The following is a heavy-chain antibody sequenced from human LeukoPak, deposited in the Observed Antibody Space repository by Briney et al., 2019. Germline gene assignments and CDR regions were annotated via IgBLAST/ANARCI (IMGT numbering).Heavy chain of an antibody. V-gene: IGHV4-39*07. J-gene: IGHJ4*02. CDR2: IYTSGST. Sequence: SETLSLTCTVSGGSISSSSYYWGWIRQPPGKGLEWIGSIYTSGSTNYNPSLKSRVTMSVDTSKNQFSLKLSSVTAADTAVYYCARVVDDFWSGYYLDYWGQGTLVTVSS. CDR3: ARVVDDFWSGYYLDY. D-gene: IGHD3-3*01. CDR1: GGSISSSSYY.